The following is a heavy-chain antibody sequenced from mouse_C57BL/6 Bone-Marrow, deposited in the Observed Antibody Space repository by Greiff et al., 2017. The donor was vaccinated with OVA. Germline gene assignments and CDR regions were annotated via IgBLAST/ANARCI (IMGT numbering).Heavy chain of an antibody. V-gene: IGHV1-80*01. Sequence: QVQLKQSGAELVKPGASVKISCKASGYAFSSYWMNWVKQRPGKGLEWIGQIYPGDGDTNYNGKFKGKATLTADKSSSTAYMQLSSLTSEDSAVYFCARSLDDGYYDYWGQGTTLTVSS. CDR1: GYAFSSYW. CDR2: IYPGDGDT. J-gene: IGHJ2*01. D-gene: IGHD2-3*01. CDR3: ARSLDDGYYDY.